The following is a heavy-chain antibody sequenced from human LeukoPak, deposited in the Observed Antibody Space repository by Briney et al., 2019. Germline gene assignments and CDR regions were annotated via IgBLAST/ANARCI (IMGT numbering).Heavy chain of an antibody. CDR3: ARDSIVGANPDY. CDR2: MSSSGDTI. J-gene: IGHJ4*02. D-gene: IGHD1-26*01. V-gene: IGHV3-11*04. CDR1: GFTFSDYY. Sequence: GGSLRLSCTASGFTFSDYYMPWIRQAPGKGLEWISYMSSSGDTIYYADSVKGRFTISRDNAKNSLYLQMNSLRAEDTAVYYCARDSIVGANPDYWGQGTLVTVSS.